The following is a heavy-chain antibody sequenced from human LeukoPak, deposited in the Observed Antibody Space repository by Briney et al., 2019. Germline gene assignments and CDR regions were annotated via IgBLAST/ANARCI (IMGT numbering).Heavy chain of an antibody. D-gene: IGHD3-10*01. Sequence: ASVRVSCKASGYTFTDYYIHWVRQAPGQGLQWMGYINPNSGGTNSAHKSQGRVTMTRDTSLSTAYMELTRLRSDDTAVYYCARSYGSGSRDAFDIWSQGTMVTVSS. CDR2: INPNSGGT. CDR3: ARSYGSGSRDAFDI. CDR1: GYTFTDYY. J-gene: IGHJ3*02. V-gene: IGHV1-2*02.